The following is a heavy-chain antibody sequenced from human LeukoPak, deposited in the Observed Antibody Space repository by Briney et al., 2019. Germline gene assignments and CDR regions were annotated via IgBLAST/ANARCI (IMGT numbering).Heavy chain of an antibody. CDR2: IHYSGST. D-gene: IGHD3-22*01. Sequence: SETLSLTCTVSGGSISSYYWSWIRQPPGGGLEWIGYIHYSGSTNYNPSLKSRVTISVDTSKNQFSLKLSSVTAADTAVYYCAILPDSSGYYLFDYWGQGTLVTVSS. CDR1: GGSISSYY. V-gene: IGHV4-59*08. J-gene: IGHJ4*02. CDR3: AILPDSSGYYLFDY.